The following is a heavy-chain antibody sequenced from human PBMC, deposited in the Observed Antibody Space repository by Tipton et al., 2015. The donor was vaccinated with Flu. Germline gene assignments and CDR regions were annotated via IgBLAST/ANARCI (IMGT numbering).Heavy chain of an antibody. CDR3: AKRVDYSSPPSYFDY. CDR2: ISPTGRDT. CDR1: GFTFSTYG. J-gene: IGHJ4*02. Sequence: SLRLSCTASGFTFSTYGMSWVRQAPGKGLEWVSAISPTGRDTFYADSVKGRFTISRDNSGNTLSLQMNSLTAEDSAVYYCAKRVDYSSPPSYFDYWGQGTLVTVSS. V-gene: IGHV3-23*01. D-gene: IGHD6-13*01.